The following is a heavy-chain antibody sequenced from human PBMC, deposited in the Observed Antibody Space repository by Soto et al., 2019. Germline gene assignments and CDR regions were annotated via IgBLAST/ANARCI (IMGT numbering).Heavy chain of an antibody. Sequence: PSETRSLTCTVSGGSISSYYWSWIRQPAGKGLEWIGRIYTSGSTNYNPSLKSRVTMSVDTSKNQFSLKLSSVTAADTAVYYCARLATMILAKDAFDIWGQGTMVPVSS. CDR1: GGSISSYY. V-gene: IGHV4-4*07. CDR2: IYTSGST. J-gene: IGHJ3*02. CDR3: ARLATMILAKDAFDI. D-gene: IGHD3-22*01.